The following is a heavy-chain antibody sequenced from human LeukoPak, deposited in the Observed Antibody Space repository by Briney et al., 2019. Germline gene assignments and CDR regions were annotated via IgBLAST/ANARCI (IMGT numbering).Heavy chain of an antibody. D-gene: IGHD3-22*01. Sequence: GASVKVSCKASGYTFTGYYMHWVRQAPGQGLEWMGWINPKSGGTQYVQKFQGRVTMTRDTSISTAYMELRRLRSDDTDVYYCARATIRGSMIVVVNLVYWGQGTLVTVSS. V-gene: IGHV1-2*02. J-gene: IGHJ4*02. CDR2: INPKSGGT. CDR1: GYTFTGYY. CDR3: ARATIRGSMIVVVNLVY.